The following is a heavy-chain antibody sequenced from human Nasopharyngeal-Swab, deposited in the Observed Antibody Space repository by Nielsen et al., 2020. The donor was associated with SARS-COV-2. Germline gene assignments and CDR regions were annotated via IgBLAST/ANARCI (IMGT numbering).Heavy chain of an antibody. D-gene: IGHD3-3*01. Sequence: LSLTGAASGFTFSSYAMSWVRQAPGKGLEWVSAISGSGGSTYYADSVKGRFTISRDNSKNTLYLQMNSLRAEDTAVYYCAKILAVGWFLGGYFDYWGQGTLVTVSS. J-gene: IGHJ4*02. V-gene: IGHV3-23*01. CDR3: AKILAVGWFLGGYFDY. CDR2: ISGSGGST. CDR1: GFTFSSYA.